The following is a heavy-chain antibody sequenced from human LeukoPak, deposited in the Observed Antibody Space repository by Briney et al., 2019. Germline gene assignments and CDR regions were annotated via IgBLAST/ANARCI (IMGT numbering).Heavy chain of an antibody. D-gene: IGHD6-13*01. J-gene: IGHJ4*02. Sequence: SETLSLTCTVSGGSISSGSYYWSWIRQPAGKGLEWIGRIYTSGSTNYNPSLKSRVTISVDTSKNQFSLKLSSVTAADTAVYYCARKPPYSSSWYFDYWGQGTLVTVSS. V-gene: IGHV4-61*02. CDR2: IYTSGST. CDR3: ARKPPYSSSWYFDY. CDR1: GGSISSGSYY.